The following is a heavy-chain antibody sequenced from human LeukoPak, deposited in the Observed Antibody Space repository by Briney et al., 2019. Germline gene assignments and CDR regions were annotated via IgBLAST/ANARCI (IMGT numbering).Heavy chain of an antibody. CDR1: GGSISSSSYY. V-gene: IGHV4-39*07. CDR3: AGGPHYCSSTSCYFDY. D-gene: IGHD2-2*01. J-gene: IGHJ4*02. CDR2: IYYSGST. Sequence: KSSETLSLTCTVSGGSISSSSYYWGWIRQPPGKGLEWIGSIYYSGSTYYNPSLKSRVTISVDTSKNQFSLKLSSVTAADTAVYYCAGGPHYCSSTSCYFDYWGQGTLVTVSS.